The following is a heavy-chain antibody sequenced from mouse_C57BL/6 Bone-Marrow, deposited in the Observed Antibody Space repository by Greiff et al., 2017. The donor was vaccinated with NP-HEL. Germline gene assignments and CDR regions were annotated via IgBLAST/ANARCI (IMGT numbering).Heavy chain of an antibody. CDR2: IDPSDSYT. V-gene: IGHV1-50*01. J-gene: IGHJ4*01. Sequence: QVQLQQPGAELVKPGASVKLSCKASGYTFTSYWMQWVKQRPGQGLEWIGEIDPSDSYTNYNQKFKGKATLTVDTSSSTAYMQLSSLTSEDSAVYYCAGPTVVGYAMDYWGQGTSVTVSS. CDR3: AGPTVVGYAMDY. CDR1: GYTFTSYW. D-gene: IGHD1-1*01.